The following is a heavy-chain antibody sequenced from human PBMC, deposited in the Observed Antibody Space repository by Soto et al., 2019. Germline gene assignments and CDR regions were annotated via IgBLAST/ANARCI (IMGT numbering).Heavy chain of an antibody. CDR1: GFTFSSYG. CDR2: ISYDGSNK. CDR3: AKVREAVAGIKYPWMGFDY. V-gene: IGHV3-30*18. D-gene: IGHD6-19*01. J-gene: IGHJ4*02. Sequence: GGSLRLSCAASGFTFSSYGMHWVRQAPGKGLEWVAVISYDGSNKYYADSVKGRFTISRDNSKNTLYLQMNSLRAEDTAVYYCAKVREAVAGIKYPWMGFDYWGQGTLVTVSS.